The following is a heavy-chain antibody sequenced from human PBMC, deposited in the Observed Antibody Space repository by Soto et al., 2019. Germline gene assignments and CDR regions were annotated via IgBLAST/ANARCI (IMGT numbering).Heavy chain of an antibody. CDR1: GGSVTSGSYY. CDR3: ARLAPRRFFYS. D-gene: IGHD3-3*02. J-gene: IGHJ4*02. CDR2: IDYSVST. Sequence: PSDPLSLTCTVSGGSVTSGSYYWLWIRQPPGKGLEWIGYIDYSVSTIYNPSLKSRLTISVDTSKNQFSQRLTSATAADTAVYDCARLAPRRFFYSWGQGSLVTVSS. V-gene: IGHV4-61*01.